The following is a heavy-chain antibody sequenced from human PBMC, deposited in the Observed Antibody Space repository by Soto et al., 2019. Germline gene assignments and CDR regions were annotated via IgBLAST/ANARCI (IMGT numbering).Heavy chain of an antibody. CDR2: ISYDGSNK. Sequence: QVQLVESGGGVVQPGRSLRLSCAASGFTFSSYGMHWVRQAPGKGLEWVAVISYDGSNKYYADSVKGRFTISRDNSKNTLYLQMNSLRAEETAVYYCAKAGVAQYYGMDVWGQGMTVTVSS. V-gene: IGHV3-30*18. CDR3: AKAGVAQYYGMDV. CDR1: GFTFSSYG. D-gene: IGHD5-12*01. J-gene: IGHJ6*02.